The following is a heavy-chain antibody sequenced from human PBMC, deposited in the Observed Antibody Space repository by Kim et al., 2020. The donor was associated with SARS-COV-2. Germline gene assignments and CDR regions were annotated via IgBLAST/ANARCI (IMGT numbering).Heavy chain of an antibody. J-gene: IGHJ6*02. V-gene: IGHV5-10-1*01. CDR3: ARRSSGSYSEVYYYYYGMDV. CDR1: GYSFTSYW. D-gene: IGHD1-26*01. CDR2: IDPSDSYT. Sequence: GESLKISCKGSGYSFTSYWISWVRQMPGKGLEWMGRIDPSDSYTNYSPSFQGHVTISADKSISTAYLQWSSLKASDTAMYYCARRSSGSYSEVYYYYYGMDVWGQGTTVTVSS.